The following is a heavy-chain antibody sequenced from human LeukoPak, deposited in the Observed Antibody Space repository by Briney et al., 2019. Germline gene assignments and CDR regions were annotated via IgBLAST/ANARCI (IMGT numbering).Heavy chain of an antibody. Sequence: GGSLRLSCAASGFTFSNYAMHWVRQAPGKGLKWVAVIADDGSNKYYTDSVKGRSTISRDNSNNTLYLQMNSLRPEDTAVYYCARVDDLDAFDTWGQGTMVTVSS. CDR1: GFTFSNYA. V-gene: IGHV3-30*04. CDR2: IADDGSNK. CDR3: ARVDDLDAFDT. J-gene: IGHJ3*02. D-gene: IGHD2-2*03.